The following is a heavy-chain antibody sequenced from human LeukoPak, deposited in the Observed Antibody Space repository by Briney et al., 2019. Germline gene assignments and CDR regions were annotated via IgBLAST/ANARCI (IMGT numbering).Heavy chain of an antibody. CDR2: IWYDRSNN. J-gene: IGHJ4*02. V-gene: IGHV3-33*06. CDR3: AKGSSNFDY. CDR1: GFTFSRDG. D-gene: IGHD1-26*01. Sequence: GRSLRPSCAASGFTFSRDGTGGVCQAPGKGRELVAVIWYDRSNNYYADSVKGRFTITRDNSKNTLYLQMNSLRAEDTAVYYCAKGSSNFDYWGQGTLVTVSS.